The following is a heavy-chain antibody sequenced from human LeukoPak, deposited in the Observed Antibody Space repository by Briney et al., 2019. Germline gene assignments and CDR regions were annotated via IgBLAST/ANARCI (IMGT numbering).Heavy chain of an antibody. CDR1: GFRFCWPL. CDR3: ARDCGITSCSLFDH. V-gene: IGHV3-7*01. J-gene: IGHJ4*02. Sequence: GGALRLSFVASGFRFCWPLVSWGRQAPGEGGGGGGNIKQDGSEKYYVDSVRGRFTISRDNAKNALYLQMNSLRAEDTAIYYCARDCGITSCSLFDHWGQGILVTVSS. CDR2: IKQDGSEK. D-gene: IGHD2-2*01.